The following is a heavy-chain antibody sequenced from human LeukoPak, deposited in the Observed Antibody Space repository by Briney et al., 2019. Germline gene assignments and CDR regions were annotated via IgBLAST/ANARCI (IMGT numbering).Heavy chain of an antibody. CDR2: INPNSGGT. CDR1: GYTFTGYY. V-gene: IGHV1-2*06. D-gene: IGHD3-22*01. Sequence: ASVKVSCKASGYTFTGYYMHWGRQAPGQGLEWMGRINPNSGGTNYAQKFQGSVTMPRDTSISTAYMELSRLRSDDTAVYYCARGGTYYDSSGYYSSPHFDYWGQGTLVTVSS. J-gene: IGHJ4*02. CDR3: ARGGTYYDSSGYYSSPHFDY.